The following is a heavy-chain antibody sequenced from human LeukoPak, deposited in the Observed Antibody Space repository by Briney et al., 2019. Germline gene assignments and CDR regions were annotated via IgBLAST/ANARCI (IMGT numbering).Heavy chain of an antibody. CDR1: GFTFSSYS. J-gene: IGHJ5*02. CDR3: ARDVQLERPSYNWFDP. D-gene: IGHD1-1*01. CDR2: ISSSSSYI. Sequence: GGSLRLSCAASGFTFSSYSMNWVRQASGKGLEWVSSISSSSSYIYYADSVKGRFTISRDNAKNSLYLQMNSLRAEDTAVYYCARDVQLERPSYNWFDPWGQGTLVTVSS. V-gene: IGHV3-21*01.